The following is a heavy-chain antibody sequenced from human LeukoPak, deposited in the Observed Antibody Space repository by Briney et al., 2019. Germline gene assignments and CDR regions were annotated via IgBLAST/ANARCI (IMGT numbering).Heavy chain of an antibody. CDR2: ISSSCSYI. V-gene: IGHV3-21*01. D-gene: IGHD7-27*01. CDR1: GFTFSSYS. CDR3: AKSPSWGSGLDAFDI. Sequence: GGSLRLSCAASGFTFSSYSMNWVRQAPGKGLEWVSSISSSCSYIYYADSVKGRFTISRDNAKNSLYLQMNSLRAEDTAVYYCAKSPSWGSGLDAFDIWGQGTMVTVSS. J-gene: IGHJ3*02.